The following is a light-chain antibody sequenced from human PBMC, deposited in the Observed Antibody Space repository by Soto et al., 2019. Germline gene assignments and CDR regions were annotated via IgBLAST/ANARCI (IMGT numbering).Light chain of an antibody. V-gene: IGLV5-45*03. CDR2: YKSDSDK. CDR3: MIWHSSAYV. Sequence: QPVLTQPSSLSASPGASASLTCTLRSVINVGTYRIYWYSQKPGSPHQYLLMYKSDSDKQQGSGVPSRFSXSKDASANAGILLISGLQSEDEADYYCMIWHSSAYVFGTGTKVTVL. CDR1: SVINVGTYR. J-gene: IGLJ1*01.